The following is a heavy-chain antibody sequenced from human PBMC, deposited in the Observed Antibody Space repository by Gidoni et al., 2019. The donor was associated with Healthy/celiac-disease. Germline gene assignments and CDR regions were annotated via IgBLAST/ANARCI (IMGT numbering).Heavy chain of an antibody. CDR2: ISSSSSYI. Sequence: EVQLVESGGGLVKPGGSLRLSCAASGFTFSSYSMNWVRQAPGKGLEWVSSISSSSSYIYYADSVKGRFTISRDNAKNSLYLQMNSLRAEDTAVYYCARHHDYGDYVDYWGQGTLVTVSS. CDR3: ARHHDYGDYVDY. V-gene: IGHV3-21*01. D-gene: IGHD4-17*01. CDR1: GFTFSSYS. J-gene: IGHJ4*02.